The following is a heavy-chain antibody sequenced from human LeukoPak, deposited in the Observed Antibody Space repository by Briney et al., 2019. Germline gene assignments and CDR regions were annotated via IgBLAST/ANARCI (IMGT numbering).Heavy chain of an antibody. D-gene: IGHD3-22*01. Sequence: GGSLRLYCAASGFTFSSYSMNWIRQAPGKGLVYVSSISSSSSYIYYADSVKGRFTISRDNAKNSLYLQMNSLRAEDTAVYYCASTTPFNYYDSSGYYPDVDYWGQGTLVTVSS. J-gene: IGHJ4*02. CDR3: ASTTPFNYYDSSGYYPDVDY. V-gene: IGHV3-21*01. CDR2: ISSSSSYI. CDR1: GFTFSSYS.